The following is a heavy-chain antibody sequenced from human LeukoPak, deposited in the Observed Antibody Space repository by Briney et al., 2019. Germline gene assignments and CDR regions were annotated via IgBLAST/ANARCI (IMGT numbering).Heavy chain of an antibody. Sequence: SETLSLTCTVSGGSITESYWSWLRQSPGKGLEWIGHIYYSGSTNYNPSLKSRVTISVDTSKNQFSLKLSSVTAADTAVYYCARKQELGANWFDPWGQGTLVTVSS. V-gene: IGHV4-59*01. J-gene: IGHJ5*02. CDR2: IYYSGST. CDR1: GGSITESY. D-gene: IGHD7-27*01. CDR3: ARKQELGANWFDP.